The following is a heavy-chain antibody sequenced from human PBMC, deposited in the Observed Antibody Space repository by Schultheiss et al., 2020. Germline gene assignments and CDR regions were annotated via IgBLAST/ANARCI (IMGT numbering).Heavy chain of an antibody. CDR1: GFTFDDYA. CDR2: ISWNSGSI. V-gene: IGHV3-9*01. D-gene: IGHD3-22*01. Sequence: GGSLRLSCAASGFTFDDYAMHWVRQAPGKGLEWVSGISWNSGSIGYADSVKGRFTISRDNAKNSLYLQMNSLRAEDTALYYCAKDMLVVITGGAFDIWGQGTMGTVSS. J-gene: IGHJ3*02. CDR3: AKDMLVVITGGAFDI.